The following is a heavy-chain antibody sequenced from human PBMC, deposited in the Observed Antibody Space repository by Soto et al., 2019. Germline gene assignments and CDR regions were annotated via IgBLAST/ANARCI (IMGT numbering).Heavy chain of an antibody. J-gene: IGHJ6*02. D-gene: IGHD3-3*01. V-gene: IGHV1-18*04. CDR2: ISAYNGNT. Sequence: GASVKVSCKASGYTFTSYGISWVRQAPGQGLEWMGWISAYNGNTNYAQKLQGRVTMTTDTSTSTAYMELRSLRSDDTAVYYCARYYDFWSGYSREYYYGMDVWCQGTTVTVSS. CDR3: ARYYDFWSGYSREYYYGMDV. CDR1: GYTFTSYG.